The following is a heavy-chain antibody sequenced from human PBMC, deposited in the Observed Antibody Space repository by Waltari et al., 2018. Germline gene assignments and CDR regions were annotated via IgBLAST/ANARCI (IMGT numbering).Heavy chain of an antibody. CDR3: ARAESYSDYDYSRLYFDW. D-gene: IGHD5-12*01. V-gene: IGHV3-11*04. CDR2: IRSNSGTAI. CDR1: GFSFRDYS. J-gene: IGHJ4*02. Sequence: QVQLVESGGALVKPGGSLRLSGAAYGFSFRDYSMSWIRQAPWKGLEWVSYIRSNSGTAINYADSVIGRFTISRDNAKNSLYLQMNSLRVEDTAFYYCARAESYSDYDYSRLYFDWWGPGTLVTVSS.